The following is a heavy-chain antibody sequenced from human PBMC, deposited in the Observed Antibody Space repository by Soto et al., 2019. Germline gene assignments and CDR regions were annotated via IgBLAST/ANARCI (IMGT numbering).Heavy chain of an antibody. CDR3: ARLEDYCSCGSCYGLWFDP. CDR1: GGTFSSYA. CDR2: IIPIFGTA. V-gene: IGHV1-69*06. Sequence: QVQLVQSGAEVKKPGSSVKVSCKASGGTFSSYAISWVRQAPGQGLEWMGGIIPIFGTANYAQKFQGRVTITADKSTSTAYMELSSLRSEDTAVYYCARLEDYCSCGSCYGLWFDPWVQGTLVIVSS. J-gene: IGHJ5*02. D-gene: IGHD2-15*01.